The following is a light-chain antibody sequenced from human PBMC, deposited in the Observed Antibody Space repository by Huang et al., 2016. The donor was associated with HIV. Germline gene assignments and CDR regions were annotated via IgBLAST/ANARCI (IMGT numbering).Light chain of an antibody. CDR2: GAS. J-gene: IGKJ4*01. Sequence: EIVLTQSPGTLSLSPGERATLSCWASRSVSSFHLAWFQQRPGQAPRLLIYGASSRATGIPHRFSGSGSGTDFTLTSSRLEPEDSAVYYCQQYGNSSFTFGGGTTVEIK. CDR3: QQYGNSSFT. CDR1: RSVSSFH. V-gene: IGKV3-20*01.